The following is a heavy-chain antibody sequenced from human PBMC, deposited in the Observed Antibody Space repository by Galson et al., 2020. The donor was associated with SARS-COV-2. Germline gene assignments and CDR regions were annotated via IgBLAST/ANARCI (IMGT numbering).Heavy chain of an antibody. CDR2: VSGDGSDT. Sequence: PGGSLRLSCGASGFTFRSYWMHWVRQAPGKGLVWVARVSGDGSDTNYADSVKGRFSISRDNAKNTVYLEMNGLRAEDTAVYYCARGLMIGGSFYGMDVWGLGTTVTVSS. J-gene: IGHJ6*02. CDR3: ARGLMIGGSFYGMDV. V-gene: IGHV3-74*01. D-gene: IGHD3-22*01. CDR1: GFTFRSYW.